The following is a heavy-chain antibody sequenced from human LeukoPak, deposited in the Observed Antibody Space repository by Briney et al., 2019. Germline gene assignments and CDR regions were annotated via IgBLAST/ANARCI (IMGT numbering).Heavy chain of an antibody. V-gene: IGHV3-43*01. CDR3: AKDGGGDFDWPDY. D-gene: IGHD3-9*01. Sequence: GGSLRLSCAASGFTFDDYTMHWVRQPPGKGLEWVSLISWDGGSTYYADSVKGRFTISRDNSKNSLYLQMNSLRTEDTALYYCAKDGGGDFDWPDYWGQGTLVTVSS. J-gene: IGHJ4*02. CDR2: ISWDGGST. CDR1: GFTFDDYT.